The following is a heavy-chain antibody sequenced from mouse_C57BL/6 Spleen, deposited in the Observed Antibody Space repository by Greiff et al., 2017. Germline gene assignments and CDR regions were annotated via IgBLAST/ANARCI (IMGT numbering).Heavy chain of an antibody. Sequence: QVQLQQPGAELVKPGASVKLSCKASGYTFTSYWMHWVKQRPGRGLEWIGRIDPTSGGTNYNEKFKSKATLTVDKPSSTAYMQLSSLTSEDSAVXYCVRLEDRYDLAYWGQGTLVTVSA. CDR3: VRLEDRYDLAY. CDR2: IDPTSGGT. CDR1: GYTFTSYW. J-gene: IGHJ3*01. D-gene: IGHD2-14*01. V-gene: IGHV1-72*01.